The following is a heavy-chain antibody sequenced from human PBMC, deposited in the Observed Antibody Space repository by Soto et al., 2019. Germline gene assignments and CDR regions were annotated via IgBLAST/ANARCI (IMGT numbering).Heavy chain of an antibody. D-gene: IGHD3-22*01. J-gene: IGHJ6*04. CDR1: GGSLSSSSYY. Sequence: PSETLSLTCTVSGGSLSSSSYYWGWIRQPPGKGLEWIGSIYYSGSTYYNPSLKSRVTISVDTSKNQFSLKLSSVTAADTAVYDCARKRRYGRMIADLDVWGKGTTVTVSS. CDR2: IYYSGST. CDR3: ARKRRYGRMIADLDV. V-gene: IGHV4-39*01.